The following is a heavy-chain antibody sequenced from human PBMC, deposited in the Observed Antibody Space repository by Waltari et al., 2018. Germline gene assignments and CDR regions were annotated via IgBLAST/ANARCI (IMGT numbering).Heavy chain of an antibody. CDR2: IYHSGNT. CDR3: ARPSELGINY. D-gene: IGHD7-27*01. V-gene: IGHV4-38-2*01. Sequence: QVQLQESGPGLVKPSETLSLTCAVSGYSISSGYYWGWIRQPPGEGLEWIGSIYHSGNTFYNPSLKSRVTISVDTSKNQFSLRLSSVTATDTAVYFCARPSELGINYWGQGTLVTVSS. CDR1: GYSISSGYY. J-gene: IGHJ4*02.